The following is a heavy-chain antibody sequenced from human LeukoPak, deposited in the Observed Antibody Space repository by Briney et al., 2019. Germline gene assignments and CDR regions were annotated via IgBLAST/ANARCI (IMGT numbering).Heavy chain of an antibody. V-gene: IGHV3-53*01. J-gene: IGHJ6*02. CDR1: GFSVSSTF. CDR3: ARAYGNNGMDV. D-gene: IGHD4-11*01. CDR2: LYSGGYA. Sequence: GGSLRLSCAASGFSVSSTFMTWVRQAPGKELEWVSILYSGGYANYTGSVEGRFTISRDTSKNTLYLQMNSLRADDTALYYCARAYGNNGMDVWGQGTTVTVS.